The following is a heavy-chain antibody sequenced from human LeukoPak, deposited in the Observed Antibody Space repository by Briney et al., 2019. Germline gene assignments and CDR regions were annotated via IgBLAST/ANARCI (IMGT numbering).Heavy chain of an antibody. CDR2: IYTSGST. D-gene: IGHD3-3*01. V-gene: IGHV4-4*07. Sequence: SETLSLTCTVSGGSISSYYWSWIRQPAGKGLEWIGRIYTSGSTNYNPSLKSRVTMSVDTSKNQFSLKLSSVTAADTAVYYCARIDRTPRKLQSGGFLEWYEGNWFDPWGQGTLVTVSS. CDR1: GGSISSYY. J-gene: IGHJ5*02. CDR3: ARIDRTPRKLQSGGFLEWYEGNWFDP.